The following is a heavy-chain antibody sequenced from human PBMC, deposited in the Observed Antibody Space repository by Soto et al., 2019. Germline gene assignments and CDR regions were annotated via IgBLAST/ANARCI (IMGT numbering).Heavy chain of an antibody. D-gene: IGHD6-13*01. V-gene: IGHV4-38-2*01. CDR2: IYQSGST. Sequence: SETLSLTCAVSGYASSRGYYWGWIRQPPGKGLEWIGSIYQSGSTYYNLSLKSRVTISVDTSKNQFSLKVSSVTAADTAVYYCVRNLIIAAGNNWFDSWCQGILVTVSS. CDR1: GYASSRGYY. CDR3: VRNLIIAAGNNWFDS. J-gene: IGHJ5*01.